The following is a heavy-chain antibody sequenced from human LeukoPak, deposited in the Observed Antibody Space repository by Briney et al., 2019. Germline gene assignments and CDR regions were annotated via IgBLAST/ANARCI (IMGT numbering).Heavy chain of an antibody. J-gene: IGHJ3*02. CDR3: AKDIELSI. V-gene: IGHV3-23*01. CDR1: GFTFSSQA. CDR2: IGSVGHST. D-gene: IGHD3-16*02. Sequence: GGSLRLSCVASGFTFSSQAMSWVRQAPGKGLEWVSLIGSVGHSTYYGDSVKGRFTISRDNSKNTLSLQMNSLRVEDTAMYYCAKDIELSILGLGTMVTVSS.